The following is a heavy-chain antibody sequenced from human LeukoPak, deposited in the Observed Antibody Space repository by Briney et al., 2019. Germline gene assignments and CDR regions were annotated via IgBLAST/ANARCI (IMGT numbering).Heavy chain of an antibody. V-gene: IGHV4-34*01. CDR3: ARDLLLFYYYYGMDV. J-gene: IGHJ6*02. CDR2: INHSGST. Sequence: SETLSLTCAVYGGSFSGYYWSWIRQPPGKGLEWIGEINHSGSTNYNPSLKSRVTISVDTSKNQVSLKLSSVTAADTAVYYCARDLLLFYYYYGMDVWGQGTTVTVSS. D-gene: IGHD2-21*02. CDR1: GGSFSGYY.